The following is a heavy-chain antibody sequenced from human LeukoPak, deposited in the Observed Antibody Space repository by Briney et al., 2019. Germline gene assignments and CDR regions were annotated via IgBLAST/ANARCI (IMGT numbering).Heavy chain of an antibody. CDR2: IIPILGIA. D-gene: IGHD3/OR15-3a*01. CDR1: GGTFSSYA. Sequence: GASVKVSCKASGGTFSSYAISWVRQAPGQGLEWMGRIIPILGIANYAQKFQGRVTITADKSTSTAYMELSSLRSEDTAVYYCARDRTGYYTGLTDYWGQGTLVTVSS. J-gene: IGHJ4*02. V-gene: IGHV1-69*04. CDR3: ARDRTGYYTGLTDY.